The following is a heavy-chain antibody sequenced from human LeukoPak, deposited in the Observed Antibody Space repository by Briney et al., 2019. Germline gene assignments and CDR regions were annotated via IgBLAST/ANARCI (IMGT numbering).Heavy chain of an antibody. CDR1: GYSISSGYY. D-gene: IGHD1-26*01. CDR3: AKSGGYGLIDY. CDR2: IYHSGST. Sequence: PSETLSLTCTVSGYSISSGYYWGWIRQPPGKGLEWIGSIYHSGSTYYNPSLKSRVTISVDTSNNHFSLRLNSVTAADTAMYYCAKSGGYGLIDYWGQGTRVTVSS. V-gene: IGHV4-38-2*02. J-gene: IGHJ4*02.